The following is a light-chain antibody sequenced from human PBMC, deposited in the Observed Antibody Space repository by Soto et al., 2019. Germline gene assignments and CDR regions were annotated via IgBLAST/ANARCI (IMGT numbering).Light chain of an antibody. Sequence: QPVLTQPASVSGSPGQSITISCTGTSSDVGGYNYVSWYQQHPGKAPKLIIYEVSNRPSGISNRFSGSKSGNTASLTISGLQAEDEADYYCSSYTSSSTLLFGGGTKLTVL. V-gene: IGLV2-14*01. CDR1: SSDVGGYNY. CDR3: SSYTSSSTLL. J-gene: IGLJ2*01. CDR2: EVS.